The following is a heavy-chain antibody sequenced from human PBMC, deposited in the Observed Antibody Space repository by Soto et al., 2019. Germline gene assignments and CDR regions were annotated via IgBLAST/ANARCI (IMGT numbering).Heavy chain of an antibody. J-gene: IGHJ4*02. V-gene: IGHV1-69*13. D-gene: IGHD3-22*01. CDR2: IIPIFGTA. CDR1: GGTFSSYV. CDR3: ARVPPYYESSGHYSYYFDY. Sequence: PAKVSCKASGGTFSSYVISWVRQAPGQGLEWMGGIIPIFGTANYAQKFQGRVTITADESTSTAYMELSSLRSEDTAVYYCARVPPYYESSGHYSYYFDYWGQGTLVTVSS.